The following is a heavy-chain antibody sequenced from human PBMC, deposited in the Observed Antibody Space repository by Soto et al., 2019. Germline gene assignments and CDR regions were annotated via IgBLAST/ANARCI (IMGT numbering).Heavy chain of an antibody. CDR2: IKQDASEK. J-gene: IGHJ5*02. D-gene: IGHD2-21*01. CDR3: ARSLSPIPGES. CDR1: GFSISNYW. V-gene: IGHV3-7*05. Sequence: EVQLVESGGGLVQSGGSLRLSCPATGFSISNYWMSWVRQGPGKGPEWVANIKQDASEKYYVDSVKGRFTISRDNAENPRYQQMTSLRAEDTAVYHCARSLSPIPGESWGQATLVTVSS.